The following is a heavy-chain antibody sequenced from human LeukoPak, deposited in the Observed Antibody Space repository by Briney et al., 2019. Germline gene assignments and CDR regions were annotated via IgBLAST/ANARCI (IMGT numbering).Heavy chain of an antibody. CDR3: ARAPSSWYGYYFDY. CDR2: IYYSGST. D-gene: IGHD6-13*01. Sequence: PSETLSLTCTVSGGSISSSSYYWGWIRQPPGKGLEWIGSIYYSGSTYYNPSLKSRVTISVDTSKNQFSLKLSSVTAADTAVYYCARAPSSWYGYYFDYWGQGTLVTVSS. J-gene: IGHJ4*02. CDR1: GGSISSSSYY. V-gene: IGHV4-39*07.